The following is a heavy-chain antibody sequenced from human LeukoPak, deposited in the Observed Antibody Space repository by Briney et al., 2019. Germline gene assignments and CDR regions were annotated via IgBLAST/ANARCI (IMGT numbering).Heavy chain of an antibody. J-gene: IGHJ3*02. CDR2: IIPIFGTA. CDR3: ARSYYDRRAFDI. D-gene: IGHD3-22*01. CDR1: VGTFSSYA. V-gene: IGHV1-69*13. Sequence: GASVKVSCKASVGTFSSYAISWVRQAPGQGLEWMGGIIPIFGTANYAQKFQGRVTITADESTSTAYMELSSLRSEDTAVYYCARSYYDRRAFDIWGQGTMVTVSS.